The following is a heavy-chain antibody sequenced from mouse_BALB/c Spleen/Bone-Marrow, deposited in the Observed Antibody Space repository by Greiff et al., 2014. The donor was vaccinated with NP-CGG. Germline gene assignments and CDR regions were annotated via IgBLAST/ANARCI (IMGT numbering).Heavy chain of an antibody. CDR1: GYTFTSYW. J-gene: IGHJ4*01. CDR2: INPSTGYT. Sequence: VQLQQSGAELAKPGASVKMSRKASGYTFTSYWMHWVKQRPGQGLEWIGYINPSTGYTEYNQKFKDKATLTADKSSSTAYMQLSSLTSEDSAVYYCARGNYEAMDYWGQGTSVTVSS. CDR3: ARGNYEAMDY. D-gene: IGHD2-1*01. V-gene: IGHV1-7*01.